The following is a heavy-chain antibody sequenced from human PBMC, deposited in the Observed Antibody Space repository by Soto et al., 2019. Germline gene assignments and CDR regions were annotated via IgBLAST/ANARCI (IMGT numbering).Heavy chain of an antibody. J-gene: IGHJ5*02. CDR1: GFTFSIYA. Sequence: QVQLVESGGGVVQPGRSLRLSCAASGFTFSIYAMHWVRQAPGKGLEWVAVISYDGSNKYYADSVKGRFTISRDNSKNSVYLLMHSLRAEDSAVYYVAREYSDGWFDPWGQGSLVTVSS. V-gene: IGHV3-30-3*01. CDR3: AREYSDGWFDP. CDR2: ISYDGSNK. D-gene: IGHD2-21*01.